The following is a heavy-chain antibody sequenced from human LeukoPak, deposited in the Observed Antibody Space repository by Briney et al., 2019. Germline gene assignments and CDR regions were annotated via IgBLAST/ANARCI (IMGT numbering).Heavy chain of an antibody. CDR1: GGTFSSYA. V-gene: IGHV1-69*05. D-gene: IGHD3-3*01. CDR2: IIPIFGTA. J-gene: IGHJ3*02. Sequence: SVKVSCKASGGTFSSYAISWVRQAPGQGLEWMGGIIPIFGTANYAQKFQGRVTITTDESTSTAYMELSSLRSEDTAVYYCARGTGFLEWLSAFDIWGQGTMVTVSS. CDR3: ARGTGFLEWLSAFDI.